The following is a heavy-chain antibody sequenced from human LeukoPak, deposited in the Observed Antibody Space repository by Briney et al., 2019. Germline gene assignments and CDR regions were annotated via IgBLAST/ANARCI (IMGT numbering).Heavy chain of an antibody. CDR2: ISSSSSYI. V-gene: IGHV3-21*05. Sequence: GGSLRLSCAASGFTFSSYSMNWVRQAPGKGLEWVSYISSSSSYIYYADSVKGRFTISRDNAKNSLYLQINSLRAEDTAVYYCARDVSMVRGVADYWGQGTLVTVSS. CDR3: ARDVSMVRGVADY. J-gene: IGHJ4*02. CDR1: GFTFSSYS. D-gene: IGHD3-10*01.